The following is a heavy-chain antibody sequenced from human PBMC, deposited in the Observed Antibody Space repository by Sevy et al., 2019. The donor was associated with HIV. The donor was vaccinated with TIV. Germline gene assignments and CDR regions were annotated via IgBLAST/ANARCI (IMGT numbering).Heavy chain of an antibody. CDR2: INSDSGVT. CDR3: ARLTTQPTSDLYGMDV. D-gene: IGHD4-4*01. V-gene: IGHV1-2*02. CDR1: GYIFTDYY. J-gene: IGHJ6*02. Sequence: ASVKVSCKASGYIFTDYYIHSVRQATGQGLEWMAWINSDSGVTNYAQRFQGEVTVTRDTSLSTAYLELSRLKSNDTAIYYCARLTTQPTSDLYGMDVWGQGTRVTVSS.